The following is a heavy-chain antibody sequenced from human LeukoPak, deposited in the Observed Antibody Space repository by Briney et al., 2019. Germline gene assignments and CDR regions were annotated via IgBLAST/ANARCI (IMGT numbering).Heavy chain of an antibody. Sequence: PGGSLRLSCAASGFTFSSYWMSWVRQAPGKGLEWVANIKQDGSEKYYVDSVKGRFTISRDNAKNSLYLQMNSLRAKDTAVYYCARERDRGSSWYGDLTAGRRCNWFDPWGQGTLVTVSS. D-gene: IGHD6-13*01. J-gene: IGHJ5*02. CDR3: ARERDRGSSWYGDLTAGRRCNWFDP. CDR2: IKQDGSEK. V-gene: IGHV3-7*01. CDR1: GFTFSSYW.